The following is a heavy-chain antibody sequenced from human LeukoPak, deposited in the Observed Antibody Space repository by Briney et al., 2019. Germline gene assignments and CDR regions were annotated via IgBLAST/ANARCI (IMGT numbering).Heavy chain of an antibody. CDR2: IYYSGST. CDR3: ARDLPDSGSLDY. D-gene: IGHD1-26*01. V-gene: IGHV4-30-4*01. CDR1: GGSISSGDYY. Sequence: SQTLSLTCTVSGGSISSGDYYWSWIRQPPGKGLEWIGYIYYSGSTYYNPSLKSRVTISIDTSKNQFSLKLSSVTAADTAVYYCARDLPDSGSLDYWGQGTLVTVSS. J-gene: IGHJ4*02.